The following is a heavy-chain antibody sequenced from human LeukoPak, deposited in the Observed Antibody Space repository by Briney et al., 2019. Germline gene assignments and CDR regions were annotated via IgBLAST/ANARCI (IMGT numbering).Heavy chain of an antibody. CDR1: GFTFSSYE. V-gene: IGHV3-48*03. J-gene: IGHJ4*02. CDR2: ISSSGSTI. CDR3: ARSSSWYRYFDY. Sequence: GGSLRLSCAASGFTFSSYEMNWVRQAPGKGLEWVSYISSSGSTIYYADSVKGRFTISRDNAKNSLYLQMNSPRAEDTAVYYCARSSSWYRYFDYWGQGTLVTVSS. D-gene: IGHD6-13*01.